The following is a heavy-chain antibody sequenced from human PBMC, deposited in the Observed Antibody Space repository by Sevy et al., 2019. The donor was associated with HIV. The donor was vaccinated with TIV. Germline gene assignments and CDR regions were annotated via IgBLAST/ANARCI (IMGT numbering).Heavy chain of an antibody. CDR1: GFTFGDYA. CDR3: TRWKAAQSIFDY. D-gene: IGHD6-13*01. CDR2: LKHKAYGGTL. Sequence: GGSLRLSCTGSGFTFGDYAMSWARQAPGKGLEWVAFLKHKAYGGTLDYAASVKGRCSISRNDSKSIAHLQMNDLKTEDTAIYYCTRWKAAQSIFDYWGQGALVTVSS. V-gene: IGHV3-49*04. J-gene: IGHJ4*02.